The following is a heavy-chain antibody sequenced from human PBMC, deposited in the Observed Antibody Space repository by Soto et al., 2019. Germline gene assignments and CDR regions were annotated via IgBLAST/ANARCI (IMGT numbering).Heavy chain of an antibody. V-gene: IGHV3-30*18. CDR3: AKDATVSRDGYNYYPDY. CDR2: ISYDGSNK. Sequence: QVQLVESGGGVVQPGRSLRLSCAASGFTFSSYGMHWVRQAPGKGLEWVAVISYDGSNKYYADSVKGRFTISRDNSKNTLYLQMNSLRAEDTAVYYCAKDATVSRDGYNYYPDYWGQGTLVTVSS. J-gene: IGHJ4*02. CDR1: GFTFSSYG. D-gene: IGHD5-12*01.